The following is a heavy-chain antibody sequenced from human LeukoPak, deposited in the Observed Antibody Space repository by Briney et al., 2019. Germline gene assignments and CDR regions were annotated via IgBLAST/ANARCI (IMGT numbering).Heavy chain of an antibody. CDR1: GYTFTGYY. CDR2: INPNSGGT. J-gene: IGHJ6*03. D-gene: IGHD3-10*01. CDR3: ARLLWFGELYTDYYYMDV. Sequence: ASVKVSCKASGYTFTGYYMHWVRQAPGQGLEWMGWINPNSGGTNYAQKLQGRVTMTTDTSTSTAYMELRSLRSDDTAVYYCARLLWFGELYTDYYYMDVWGKGTTVTISS. V-gene: IGHV1-2*02.